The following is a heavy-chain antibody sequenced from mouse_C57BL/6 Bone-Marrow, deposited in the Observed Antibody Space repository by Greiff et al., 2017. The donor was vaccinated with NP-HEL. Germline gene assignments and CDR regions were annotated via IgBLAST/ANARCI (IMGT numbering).Heavy chain of an antibody. D-gene: IGHD4-1*01. CDR2: IYPGSGST. CDR1: GYTFTSYW. Sequence: VQLQQPGAELVKPGASVKMSCKASGYTFTSYWITWVKQRPGQGLEWIGDIYPGSGSTNYNEKFKSKATLTVDTSSSTAYMQLSSLTSEDSSVYYCSRAGTCYFGVWGTGTTVTVSS. CDR3: SRAGTCYFGV. J-gene: IGHJ1*03. V-gene: IGHV1-55*01.